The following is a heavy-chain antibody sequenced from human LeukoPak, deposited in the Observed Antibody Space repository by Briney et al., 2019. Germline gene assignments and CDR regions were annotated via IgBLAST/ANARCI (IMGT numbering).Heavy chain of an antibody. CDR1: GFTFSSYS. CDR2: ISSSSSYI. Sequence: GGSLRLSCATSGFTFSSYSMNWVRQAPGKGLEWVSSISSSSSYIYYADSVKGRFTISGDNSKNTLYLQMNSLRAEDTAVYYCARGYSSGWYYFDYWGQGTLVTVSS. V-gene: IGHV3-21*04. D-gene: IGHD6-19*01. J-gene: IGHJ4*02. CDR3: ARGYSSGWYYFDY.